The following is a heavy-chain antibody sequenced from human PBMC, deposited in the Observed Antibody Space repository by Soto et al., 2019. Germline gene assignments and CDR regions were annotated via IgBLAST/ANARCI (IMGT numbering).Heavy chain of an antibody. J-gene: IGHJ1*01. Sequence: GGSLRLSCAASGFTFSSYSMNWVRQAPGKGLEWFSYISSSSSTIYYADSVKGRFTISRDNAKNSLYLQMNSLRDEDTAVYYFARVAGYYGSGSYYRAEYFQHWGQGTLVTVSS. D-gene: IGHD3-10*01. CDR3: ARVAGYYGSGSYYRAEYFQH. CDR1: GFTFSSYS. V-gene: IGHV3-48*02. CDR2: ISSSSSTI.